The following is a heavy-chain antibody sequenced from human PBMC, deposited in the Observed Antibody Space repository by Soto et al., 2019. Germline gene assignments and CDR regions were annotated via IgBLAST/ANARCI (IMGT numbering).Heavy chain of an antibody. CDR3: GRGRSGQIVVFY. V-gene: IGHV1-2*02. CDR1: GYTFTGHY. J-gene: IGHJ4*02. D-gene: IGHD5-12*01. CDR2: IGPESGAT. Sequence: ASVKVSCKASGYTFTGHYIHWVRQAPEQGPEWMGEIGPESGATRYAQKFQGRVTMTRDMSITTVYMELNNLSPDDTAVYYCGRGRSGQIVVFYWGQGTPITVSS.